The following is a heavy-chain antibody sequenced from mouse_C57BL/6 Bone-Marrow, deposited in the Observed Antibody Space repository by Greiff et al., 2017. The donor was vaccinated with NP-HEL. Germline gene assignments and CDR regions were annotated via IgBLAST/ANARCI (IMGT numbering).Heavy chain of an antibody. CDR1: GYTFTSYG. D-gene: IGHD2-4*01. J-gene: IGHJ3*01. CDR3: ARGYCYDYDGFAY. Sequence: VHLVESGAELARPGASVKLSCKASGYTFTSYGISWVKQRTGQGLEWIGEIYPRSGNTYYNEKFKGKATLTADKSSSTAYMELRSLTSEDSAVYFCARGYCYDYDGFAYWGQGTLVTVSA. CDR2: IYPRSGNT. V-gene: IGHV1-81*01.